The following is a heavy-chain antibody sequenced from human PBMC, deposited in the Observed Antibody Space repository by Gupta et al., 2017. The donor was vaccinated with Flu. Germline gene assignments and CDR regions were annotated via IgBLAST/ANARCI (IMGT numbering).Heavy chain of an antibody. CDR1: GFIFSSYP. D-gene: IGHD2-2*02. CDR3: ARDRLGPVGRTRVASIFDY. Sequence: EVQLVESGGGQVKPGGSLRLSWAGSGFIFSSYPLNWVRQAPGKGLEWVASSSRSDNQIYYADSVKGRFTISRDNAKKAPFLQMNSLRVEDTAVYYCARDRLGPVGRTRVASIFDYWGQGTLVTVSS. J-gene: IGHJ4*01. CDR2: SSRSDNQI. V-gene: IGHV3-21*01.